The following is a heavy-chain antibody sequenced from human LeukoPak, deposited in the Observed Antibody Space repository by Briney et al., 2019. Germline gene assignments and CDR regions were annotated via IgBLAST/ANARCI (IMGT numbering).Heavy chain of an antibody. J-gene: IGHJ6*03. CDR1: GFTFSSYA. CDR3: AKGGDVLRFLEWLSHMDV. CDR2: ISGSGGST. Sequence: GGSLRLSCAASGFTFSSYAMSWVRQAPGKGLDWVSAISGSGGSTYYADSVKGRFTISRDNSKNTLYLQMNSLRAEDTDVYYCAKGGDVLRFLEWLSHMDVWGKGTTVTVSS. V-gene: IGHV3-23*01. D-gene: IGHD3-3*01.